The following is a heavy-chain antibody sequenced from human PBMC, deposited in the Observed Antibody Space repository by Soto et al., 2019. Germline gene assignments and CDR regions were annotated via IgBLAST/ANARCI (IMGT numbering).Heavy chain of an antibody. CDR2: IIPILGNT. CDR3: ARDSGGMDV. J-gene: IGHJ6*02. Sequence: SVKVSCKASGGTFSSYTISWVRQAPGQGLEWMGRIIPILGNTKYSQKFQGRVTITRDTSANTSYMELSSLRSEDTAVYYCARDSGGMDVWGQGTTVTVSS. CDR1: GGTFSSYT. V-gene: IGHV1-69*08.